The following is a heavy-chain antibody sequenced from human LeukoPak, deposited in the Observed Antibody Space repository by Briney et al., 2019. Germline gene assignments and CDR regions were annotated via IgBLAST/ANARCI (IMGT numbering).Heavy chain of an antibody. CDR3: ARCLGSGSYYGY. D-gene: IGHD3-10*01. Sequence: AGSLTRSCAASGFTVSSNYMSWVRQAPGKGLEGVSVIYSGGSTYYADSVKGRFTISRDNSKNTLYLQMNSLRAEDTAVYYCARCLGSGSYYGYWGQGTLVTVSS. V-gene: IGHV3-53*01. CDR2: IYSGGST. CDR1: GFTVSSNY. J-gene: IGHJ4*02.